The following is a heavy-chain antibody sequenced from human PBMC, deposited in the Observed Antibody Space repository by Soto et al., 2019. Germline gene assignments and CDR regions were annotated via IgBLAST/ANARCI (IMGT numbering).Heavy chain of an antibody. V-gene: IGHV1-18*01. CDR1: GYTFTSYG. D-gene: IGHD3-22*01. CDR3: ARSAYYYDSSGSLLY. Sequence: QVQLVQSGAEVKKPGASVKVSCKASGYTFTSYGISWVRQAPGQGLEWMGWISAYNGNTNYAQKLQGRVTMTTDTSTRQAHMELRSLRSDDTAVYYCARSAYYYDSSGSLLYWGQGTLVTVSS. J-gene: IGHJ4*02. CDR2: ISAYNGNT.